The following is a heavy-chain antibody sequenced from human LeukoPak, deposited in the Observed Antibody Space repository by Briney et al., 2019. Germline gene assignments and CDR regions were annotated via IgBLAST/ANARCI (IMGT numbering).Heavy chain of an antibody. Sequence: GASLQICCEGAGSFFTSYWISWGRQLQGKGLEWVGRIDASDSYTNYSPSFQGHVTISADKSISTAYLQWSSLKASDTAMYYRARPIGYCSGGSCYSGAFDIWGQGTIVTVSS. CDR1: GSFFTSYW. CDR2: IDASDSYT. CDR3: ARPIGYCSGGSCYSGAFDI. J-gene: IGHJ3*02. D-gene: IGHD2-15*01. V-gene: IGHV5-10-1*01.